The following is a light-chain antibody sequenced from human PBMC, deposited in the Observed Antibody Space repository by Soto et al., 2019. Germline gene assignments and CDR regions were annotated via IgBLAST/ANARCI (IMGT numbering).Light chain of an antibody. J-gene: IGKJ2*01. CDR2: DAS. CDR1: QSISSY. Sequence: DIQMTQSPSSLSASVGDRVTITCRASQSISSYLNWYQQKPGKAPKLLIYDASSLQSGVPSRFTGSGSGTDFTLIISSLQPEDFATYYCQQSYSTPYTFGQGTKLEIK. CDR3: QQSYSTPYT. V-gene: IGKV1-39*01.